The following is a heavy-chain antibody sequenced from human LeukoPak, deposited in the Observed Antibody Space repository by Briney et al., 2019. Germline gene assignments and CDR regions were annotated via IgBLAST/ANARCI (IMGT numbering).Heavy chain of an antibody. J-gene: IGHJ6*03. CDR3: AKDCEYCSNGYMDV. Sequence: GRSLRLSCAASGFIFSSTGMHWVRQAPGKGLEWVAVIWFDGGNKYYADSVKGRFTISRDDYKNTVYLQMNSLRAEDTAVYYCAKDCEYCSNGYMDVWGKGTTVTVSS. CDR1: GFIFSSTG. CDR2: IWFDGGNK. D-gene: IGHD2-8*01. V-gene: IGHV3-33*06.